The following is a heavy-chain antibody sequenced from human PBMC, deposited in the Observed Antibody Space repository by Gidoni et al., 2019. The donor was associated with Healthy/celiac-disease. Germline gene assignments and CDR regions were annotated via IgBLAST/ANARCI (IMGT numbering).Heavy chain of an antibody. Sequence: QLQLQEPGPGLVKPSEPLSLTCTVSGGSISSSSYYWGWIRQPPGKGLEWIGSIDYSGSTYYNPSLKSRVTRSVDTSKNQFSLKLSSVTAANTAVYYCASGADDCSSTSCYDFDYWGQGTLVTVSS. V-gene: IGHV4-39*01. J-gene: IGHJ4*02. D-gene: IGHD2-2*01. CDR2: IDYSGST. CDR3: ASGADDCSSTSCYDFDY. CDR1: GGSISSSSYY.